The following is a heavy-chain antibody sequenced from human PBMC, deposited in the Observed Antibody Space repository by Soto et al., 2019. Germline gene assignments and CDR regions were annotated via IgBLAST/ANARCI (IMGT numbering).Heavy chain of an antibody. D-gene: IGHD1-26*01. CDR3: ARDITGATGDY. V-gene: IGHV1-18*01. CDR2: ISTSNGDT. Sequence: ASVKVSCKASGYTFINQNIFWVRQAPGQGLEWMGWISTSNGDTNYAQKFRDRVTMTTDTSTTTAYLELRSLRYDDTAVYYCARDITGATGDYWGQGTLVNVS. J-gene: IGHJ4*02. CDR1: GYTFINQN.